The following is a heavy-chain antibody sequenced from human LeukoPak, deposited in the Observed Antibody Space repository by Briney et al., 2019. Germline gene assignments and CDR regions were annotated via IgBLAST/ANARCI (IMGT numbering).Heavy chain of an antibody. V-gene: IGHV6-1*01. CDR2: TYYRSKWYN. CDR1: GDSVASNSTA. J-gene: IGHJ3*01. D-gene: IGHD5-24*01. Sequence: SQTLSLTCVISGDSVASNSTACNWIRQSPSRGLEWLGRTYYRSKWYNDYAVSVKSRITINPDTSKNQFSLQLNSVTPEDTAVYYCARGGQGDGYSADEAFDFWGQGTMVTVS. CDR3: ARGGQGDGYSADEAFDF.